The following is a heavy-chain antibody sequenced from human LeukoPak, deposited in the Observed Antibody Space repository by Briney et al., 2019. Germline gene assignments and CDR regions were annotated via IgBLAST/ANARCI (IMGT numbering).Heavy chain of an antibody. CDR1: GLTFGGYG. D-gene: IGHD1-14*01. Sequence: GGSLRLSCAGSGLTFGGYGMHWFRQTPGKGLEWVAVIAYDGSRAFYADSVKGRFTISKDNSKNTMSVQMDDLRAEDTAVYYCTRYNNDHFDYWGQGTLVTVSS. V-gene: IGHV3-33*01. J-gene: IGHJ4*02. CDR2: IAYDGSRA. CDR3: TRYNNDHFDY.